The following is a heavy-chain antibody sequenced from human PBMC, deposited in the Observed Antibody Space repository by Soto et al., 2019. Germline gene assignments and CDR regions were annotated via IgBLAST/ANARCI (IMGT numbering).Heavy chain of an antibody. CDR2: INPNSGGT. CDR1: GYTFTGYY. CDR3: ARGHHYGSEPTLVYYYYGMDV. Sequence: GASVKVSCKASGYTFTGYYMHWVRQAPGQGLEWMGWINPNSGGTNYAQKFQGRVTMTRDTSISTAYMELSRLRSDDTAVYYCARGHHYGSEPTLVYYYYGMDVWGQGTTVTVSS. V-gene: IGHV1-2*02. J-gene: IGHJ6*02. D-gene: IGHD3-10*01.